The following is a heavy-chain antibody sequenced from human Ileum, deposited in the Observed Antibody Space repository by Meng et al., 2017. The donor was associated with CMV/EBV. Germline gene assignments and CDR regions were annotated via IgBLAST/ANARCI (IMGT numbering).Heavy chain of an antibody. D-gene: IGHD6-6*01. Sequence: DPRPRLVKPPHPLSLTYTVSGDSISIGHYYWSWIRQTQGKGLEWIGHIHDSGSTYYNPSLQSRVTISVDTSKNQFSLKLSSVTAADTAVYYCARVWGIAVRPLDYWGQGTLVTVSS. CDR1: GDSISIGHYY. CDR3: ARVWGIAVRPLDY. J-gene: IGHJ4*02. V-gene: IGHV4-30-4*01. CDR2: IHDSGST.